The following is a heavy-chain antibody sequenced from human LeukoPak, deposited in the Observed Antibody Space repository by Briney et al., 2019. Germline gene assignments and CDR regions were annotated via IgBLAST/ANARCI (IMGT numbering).Heavy chain of an antibody. Sequence: GGSLRLSCAASGFTFSNYGMHWVRQAPGKGLEWVAIIWYDGSNKYYADSVKGRFTISRDNSKNTLYLQMDSLKTEDTAVYYCTRRKGDVSGSYFDYWGQGTLVTVSS. D-gene: IGHD3-10*01. CDR2: IWYDGSNK. V-gene: IGHV3-33*01. CDR3: TRRKGDVSGSYFDY. CDR1: GFTFSNYG. J-gene: IGHJ4*02.